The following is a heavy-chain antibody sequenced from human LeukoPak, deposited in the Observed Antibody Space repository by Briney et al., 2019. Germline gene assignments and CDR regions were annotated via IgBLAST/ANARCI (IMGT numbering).Heavy chain of an antibody. V-gene: IGHV3-9*01. CDR1: GFTFDDYA. J-gene: IGHJ4*02. CDR3: AKDISSSWEGFDY. D-gene: IGHD6-13*01. Sequence: GGSLRLSCAASGFTFDDYAMHWVRQAPGKGLEWVSGISWNSGSIGYADSVKGRFTISRDNAKNSLYLQMNSLRAEDTALYYCAKDISSSWEGFDYWGQGTLVTVSS. CDR2: ISWNSGSI.